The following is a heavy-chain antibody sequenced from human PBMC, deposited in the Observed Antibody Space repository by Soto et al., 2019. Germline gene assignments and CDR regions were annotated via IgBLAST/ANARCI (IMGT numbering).Heavy chain of an antibody. CDR1: GDSISNNNW. J-gene: IGHJ4*02. D-gene: IGHD2-15*01. CDR2: IFHSGST. Sequence: QVQLQESGPGLVKPSGTLSLTCAVSGDSISNNNWWSWVRQPPGKGLEWIGEIFHSGSTNYNPSLKSRVTISVDKSKNQFSLKLSSVTAADTAVYYCVRQSDCSGGTCNSSYWGQGTLVTVSP. V-gene: IGHV4-4*02. CDR3: VRQSDCSGGTCNSSY.